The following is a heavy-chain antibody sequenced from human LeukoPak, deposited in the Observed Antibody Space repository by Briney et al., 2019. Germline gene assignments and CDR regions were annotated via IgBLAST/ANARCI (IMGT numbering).Heavy chain of an antibody. Sequence: ASVKVSCKASGGTFSSYAISWVRQAPGQGLEWMGGIIPILGTANYAQKFQGRVTITAEKSTSTAYMELSSLRSEDTAVYYCARYHIVVVTSRAFDIWGQGTMVTVSS. V-gene: IGHV1-69*10. CDR3: ARYHIVVVTSRAFDI. CDR1: GGTFSSYA. J-gene: IGHJ3*02. CDR2: IIPILGTA. D-gene: IGHD2-21*02.